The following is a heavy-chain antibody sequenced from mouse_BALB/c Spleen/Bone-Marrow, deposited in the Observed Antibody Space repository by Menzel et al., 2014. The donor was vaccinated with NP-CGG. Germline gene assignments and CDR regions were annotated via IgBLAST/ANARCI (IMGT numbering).Heavy chain of an antibody. V-gene: IGHV7-3*02. CDR1: GFTFTDYY. D-gene: IGHD2-1*01. CDR2: IRNKANGYTT. Sequence: EVKLVESGGGLVQSGGSLRLSCATSGFTFTDYYMSWVRQPPGKAFEWLGFIRNKANGYTTEYSASVKGRFTISSDNSQGILYLQMNTLRAEDSATYYCARSLYPRAMDYWGQGTSVTVSS. CDR3: ARSLYPRAMDY. J-gene: IGHJ4*01.